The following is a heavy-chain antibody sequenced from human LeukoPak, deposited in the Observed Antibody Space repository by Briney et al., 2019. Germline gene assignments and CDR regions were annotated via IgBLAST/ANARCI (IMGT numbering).Heavy chain of an antibody. CDR1: GYTFTGYY. V-gene: IGHV1-2*06. J-gene: IGHJ6*02. Sequence: ASVKASCKASGYTFTGYYMHWVRQAPGQGLEWMGRINPNSGGTNYAQKFQGRVTMTRDTSTSTVYMELSSLRSEDTAVYYCARVPNTAMVPMTYYYYGMDVWGQGTTVTVSS. D-gene: IGHD5-18*01. CDR3: ARVPNTAMVPMTYYYYGMDV. CDR2: INPNSGGT.